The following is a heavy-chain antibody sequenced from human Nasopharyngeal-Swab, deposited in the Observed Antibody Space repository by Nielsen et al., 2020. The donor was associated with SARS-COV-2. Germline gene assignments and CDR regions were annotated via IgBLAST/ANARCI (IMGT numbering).Heavy chain of an antibody. D-gene: IGHD2-2*01. CDR3: ARHWQYCSSTSCYRRGWFDP. CDR1: GYSFTSYW. J-gene: IGHJ5*02. Sequence: GESLKISCKGSGYSFTSYWIGWVRQMPGKGLEWMGIIYPGDSDTRYSPSSQGQVTISADKSISTAYLQWSSLKASDTAMYYCARHWQYCSSTSCYRRGWFDPWGQGTLVTVSS. V-gene: IGHV5-51*01. CDR2: IYPGDSDT.